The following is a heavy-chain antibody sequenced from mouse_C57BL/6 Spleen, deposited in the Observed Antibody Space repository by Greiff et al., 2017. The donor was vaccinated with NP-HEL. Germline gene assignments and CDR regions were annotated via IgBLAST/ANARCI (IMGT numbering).Heavy chain of an antibody. CDR1: GYTFTDYY. Sequence: EVQLQQSGPELVKPGASVKISCKASGYTFTDYYMNWVKQSHGKSLEWIGDINPNNGGTSYNQKFKGKATLTVDKSSSTAYMELRSLTSEDSAVYYCARSGYYVRYAMDYWGQGTSVTVAS. J-gene: IGHJ4*01. D-gene: IGHD1-1*01. V-gene: IGHV1-26*01. CDR2: INPNNGGT. CDR3: ARSGYYVRYAMDY.